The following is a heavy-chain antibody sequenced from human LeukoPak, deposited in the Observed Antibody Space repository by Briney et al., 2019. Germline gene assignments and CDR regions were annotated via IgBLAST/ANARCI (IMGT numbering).Heavy chain of an antibody. J-gene: IGHJ4*02. D-gene: IGHD2-2*01. CDR2: IRSKANSYAT. V-gene: IGHV3-73*01. Sequence: KVSCKASGGTFSSYAISWVRQASGKGLEWVGRIRSKANSYATAYAASVKGRFTISRDDSKNTAYLQMNSLKTEDTAVYYCTRLEYCSSTSCAAFDDYWGQGTLVTVSS. CDR1: GGTFSSYA. CDR3: TRLEYCSSTSCAAFDDY.